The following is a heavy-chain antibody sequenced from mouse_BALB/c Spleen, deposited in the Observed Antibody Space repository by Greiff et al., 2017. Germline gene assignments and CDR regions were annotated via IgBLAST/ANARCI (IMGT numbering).Heavy chain of an antibody. D-gene: IGHD2-1*01. J-gene: IGHJ4*01. Sequence: EVQVVESGGGLVKPGGSLKLSCAASGFTFSDYYMYWVRQTPEKRLEWVATISDGGSYTYYPDSVKGRFTISRDNAKNNLYLQMSSLKSEDTAMYYCAREDYGNSYAMDYWGQGTSVTVSS. CDR3: AREDYGNSYAMDY. V-gene: IGHV5-4*02. CDR1: GFTFSDYY. CDR2: ISDGGSYT.